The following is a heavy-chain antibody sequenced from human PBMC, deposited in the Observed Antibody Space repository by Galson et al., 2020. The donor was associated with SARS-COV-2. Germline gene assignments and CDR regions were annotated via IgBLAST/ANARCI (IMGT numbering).Heavy chain of an antibody. CDR3: ASGLGTAAAGTDY. Sequence: SETLSLTCTVSGGSISSGGYYWSWIRPHPGKGLEWIGYIYYSGSTYYNPSLKSRVTISVDTSKNQFSLKLSSVTAADTAVYYCASGLGTAAAGTDYWGQGTLVTVSS. CDR2: IYYSGST. J-gene: IGHJ4*02. D-gene: IGHD6-13*01. V-gene: IGHV4-31*03. CDR1: GGSISSGGYY.